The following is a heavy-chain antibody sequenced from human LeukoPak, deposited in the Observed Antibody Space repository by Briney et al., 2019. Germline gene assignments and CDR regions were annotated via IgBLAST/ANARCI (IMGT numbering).Heavy chain of an antibody. CDR1: GYTFTSYD. D-gene: IGHD3-10*01. Sequence: ASVKVSCKASGYTFTSYDINWVRQATGQGLEWMGWMNPNSGNTGYAQKFQGRVTMTRTTSINTAYMELSSLRSDDTAVYYCAKESGLYGSGSRYWGQGTLVTVSS. CDR3: AKESGLYGSGSRY. V-gene: IGHV1-8*01. J-gene: IGHJ4*02. CDR2: MNPNSGNT.